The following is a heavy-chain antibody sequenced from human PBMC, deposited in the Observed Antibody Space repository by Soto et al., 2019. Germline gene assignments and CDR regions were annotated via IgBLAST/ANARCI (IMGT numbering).Heavy chain of an antibody. Sequence: SETLSLTCSVSGGSISTYYWSWIRQPPGKGLEWIGNIYYSGSTNYNPSLKSRVTISVDTSRHQFSLKLSSVTAADTAVYYCARLYCSGASCYWDYWGQGTLVTVSS. D-gene: IGHD2-15*01. J-gene: IGHJ4*02. CDR3: ARLYCSGASCYWDY. V-gene: IGHV4-59*01. CDR2: IYYSGST. CDR1: GGSISTYY.